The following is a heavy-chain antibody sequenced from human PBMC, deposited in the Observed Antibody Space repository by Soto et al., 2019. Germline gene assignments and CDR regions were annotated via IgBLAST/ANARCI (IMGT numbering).Heavy chain of an antibody. CDR1: GYTFTSYG. Sequence: QVHLVQSGAEVKKPGASVKVSCKGSGYTFTSYGITWVRQAPGQGLEWMGWISAHNGNTDYAQKLQGRVTVTRDTSSGTAYMELRRLRSDYTAVYYCARGRYGDYWGQGALVTVSS. CDR3: ARGRYGDY. V-gene: IGHV1-18*01. CDR2: ISAHNGNT. D-gene: IGHD1-1*01. J-gene: IGHJ4*02.